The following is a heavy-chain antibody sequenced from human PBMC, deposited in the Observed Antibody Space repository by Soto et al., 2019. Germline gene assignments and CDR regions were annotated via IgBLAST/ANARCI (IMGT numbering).Heavy chain of an antibody. D-gene: IGHD3-16*01. J-gene: IGHJ5*02. CDR3: ASGGNWFDP. CDR2: MYYNGNI. CDR1: GGSISNYY. V-gene: IGHV4-59*01. Sequence: ETLSLTCNVSGGSISNYYWTWVRQSPEKGLEWIGYMYYNGNINYNPSLKSRVTISIDTSKNQFSLTLKSVTTADTAVYYCASGGNWFDPWGQGGLVTVSS.